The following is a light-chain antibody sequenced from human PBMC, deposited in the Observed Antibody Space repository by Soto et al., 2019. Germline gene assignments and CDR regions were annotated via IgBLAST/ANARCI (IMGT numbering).Light chain of an antibody. CDR3: CSLTNGATWV. J-gene: IGLJ3*02. CDR1: NSDVGSHNF. Sequence: QSVLTQPASVSGSPGQSITISCTGTNSDVGSHNFVSWYQQYPGKAPKLLIYEASKRPSGLSNRFSGSKSGYTASLTISGLQAEDEADYYCCSLTNGATWVFGGGTKLTVL. V-gene: IGLV2-23*01. CDR2: EAS.